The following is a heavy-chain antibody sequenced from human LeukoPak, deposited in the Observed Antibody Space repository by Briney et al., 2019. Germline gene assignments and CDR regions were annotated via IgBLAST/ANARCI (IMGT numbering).Heavy chain of an antibody. Sequence: PGGSLRLSCAASGFTFSTYAMSWVRQAPGKGLEWVSSISGSDSSTYYAHSVKGRFSISRDNSKNTLYLQMNSLRADDTALYYCAKESSGWSNGDYWGQGTLVTVSS. D-gene: IGHD6-19*01. V-gene: IGHV3-23*01. CDR2: ISGSDSST. CDR1: GFTFSTYA. J-gene: IGHJ4*02. CDR3: AKESSGWSNGDY.